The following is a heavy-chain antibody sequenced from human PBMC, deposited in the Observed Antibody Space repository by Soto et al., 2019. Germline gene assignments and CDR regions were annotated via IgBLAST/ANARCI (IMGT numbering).Heavy chain of an antibody. CDR2: IYYSGST. Sequence: PSETLSLTCTVSGGSISSSSYYWGWIRQPPGKGLEWIGSIYYSGSTYYNPSLKSRVTISVDTSKNQFSLKLSSVTAADTAVYYCARRGDTNGYYDSSGYYSEAYYYYGMDVWGQGTTVTSP. CDR3: ARRGDTNGYYDSSGYYSEAYYYYGMDV. D-gene: IGHD3-22*01. V-gene: IGHV4-39*01. CDR1: GGSISSSSYY. J-gene: IGHJ6*02.